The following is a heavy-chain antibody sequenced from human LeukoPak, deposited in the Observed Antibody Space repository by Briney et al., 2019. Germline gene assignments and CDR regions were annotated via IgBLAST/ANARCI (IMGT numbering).Heavy chain of an antibody. V-gene: IGHV1-69*06. CDR2: IIPIFGTA. Sequence: SVKVSCKASGGTFSSYAISWVRQAPGQGLEWMGGIIPIFGTANYAQKFQGRVTITADKSTSTAYMELSSLRSEDTAVYYCASGNERVYYYYYMDVWGKGTTVTVSS. J-gene: IGHJ6*03. D-gene: IGHD1-26*01. CDR1: GGTFSSYA. CDR3: ASGNERVYYYYYMDV.